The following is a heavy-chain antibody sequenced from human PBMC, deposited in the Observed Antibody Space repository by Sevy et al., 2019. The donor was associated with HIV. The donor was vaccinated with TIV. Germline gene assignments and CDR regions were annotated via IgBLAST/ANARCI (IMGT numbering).Heavy chain of an antibody. CDR3: ARHCSGGSCYSLLPHYYYGMDV. V-gene: IGHV3-11*04. Sequence: GGSLRLSCAASGFTFSDYSMSWIRQAPGKGLEWVSYIRSSNTIYYADSVKGRFTISRDNAKNSLYLQINSLRAEDTAVYYCARHCSGGSCYSLLPHYYYGMDVWGQGTTVTVSS. CDR1: GFTFSDYS. CDR2: IRSSNTI. D-gene: IGHD2-15*01. J-gene: IGHJ6*02.